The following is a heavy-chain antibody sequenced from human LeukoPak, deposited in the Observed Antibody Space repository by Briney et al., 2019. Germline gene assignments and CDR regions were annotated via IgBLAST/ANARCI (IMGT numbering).Heavy chain of an antibody. D-gene: IGHD3-10*01. CDR3: ARDGRMVRGVKGDAFDI. V-gene: IGHV3-11*04. CDR1: GFTFSDYY. J-gene: IGHJ3*02. CDR2: ISSSGSTI. Sequence: GGSLRLSCAASGFTFSDYYMSWIRKAPGKGLGWVSYISSSGSTIYYADSVKGRFTISRDNAKNSLYLQMNSLRAEDTAVYYCARDGRMVRGVKGDAFDIWGQGTMVTVSS.